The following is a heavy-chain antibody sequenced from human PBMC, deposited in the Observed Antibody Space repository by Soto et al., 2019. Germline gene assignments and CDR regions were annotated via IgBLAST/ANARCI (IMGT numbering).Heavy chain of an antibody. CDR1: GYTFTSYG. CDR2: ISAYNGNT. Sequence: GPSVKVSCKASGYTFTSYGISWVRQAPGQGLEWMGWISAYNGNTNYAQKLQGRVTMTTDTSTSTAYMELRSLRSDDTAVYYCARFVGVLRVNWFDPWGQGTLVTVSS. D-gene: IGHD2-15*01. V-gene: IGHV1-18*01. J-gene: IGHJ5*02. CDR3: ARFVGVLRVNWFDP.